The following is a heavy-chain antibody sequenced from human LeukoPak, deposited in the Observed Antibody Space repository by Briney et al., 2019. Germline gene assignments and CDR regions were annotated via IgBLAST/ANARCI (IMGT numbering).Heavy chain of an antibody. CDR2: ISFDGSDI. D-gene: IGHD2-8*01. Sequence: PGGSLRLSCAASGFTFSSYALHWVRQAPGKGLKWVAIISFDGSDIYYADSVKGRFTISRDNSKHTLYLQMNSLRAEDTAVYYCAKDRPCINDVCHGDFDYWGQGTLVTVSS. CDR3: AKDRPCINDVCHGDFDY. V-gene: IGHV3-30*04. J-gene: IGHJ4*02. CDR1: GFTFSSYA.